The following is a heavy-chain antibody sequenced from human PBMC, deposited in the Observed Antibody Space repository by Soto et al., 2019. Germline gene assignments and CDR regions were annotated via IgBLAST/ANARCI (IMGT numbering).Heavy chain of an antibody. CDR1: GFTFSSYS. J-gene: IGHJ5*02. CDR3: AREYCSSTSCLNWFDP. Sequence: GGSLRLSCAASGFTFSSYSMNWVRQAPGKGLEWVSYISSSSSTIYYADSVKGRFAISRDNAKNSLYLQMNSLRAEDTAVYYCAREYCSSTSCLNWFDPWGQGTLVTVSS. CDR2: ISSSSSTI. D-gene: IGHD2-2*01. V-gene: IGHV3-48*01.